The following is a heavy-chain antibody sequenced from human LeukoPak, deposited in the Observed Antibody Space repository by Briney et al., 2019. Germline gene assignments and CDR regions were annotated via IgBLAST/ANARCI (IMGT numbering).Heavy chain of an antibody. CDR1: GFTFSSYA. CDR3: ASTRYQPGMDV. Sequence: GGSLRLSCAASGFTFSSYAMHWVRQAPGKGLEWVAVISYDGSNKYYADSVKGRFTISRDNSKNTLYLQMNSLRAEDTAVYYCASTRYQPGMDVWGQGTTVTVSS. CDR2: ISYDGSNK. D-gene: IGHD3-9*01. J-gene: IGHJ6*02. V-gene: IGHV3-30*04.